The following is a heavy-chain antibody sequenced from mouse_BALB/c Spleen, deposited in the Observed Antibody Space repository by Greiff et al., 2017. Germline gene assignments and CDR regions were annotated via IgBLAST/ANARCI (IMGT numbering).Heavy chain of an antibody. CDR3: AREGSMITTRGPWFAY. J-gene: IGHJ3*01. CDR1: GFTFSDYY. Sequence: EVQLVESGGGLVKSGGSLKLSCAASGFTFSDYYMYWVRQTPEKRLEWVATISDGGSYTYYPDSVKGRFTISRDNAKNNLYLQMSSLKSEDTAMYYCAREGSMITTRGPWFAYWGQGTLVTVSA. D-gene: IGHD2-4*01. CDR2: ISDGGSYT. V-gene: IGHV5-4*02.